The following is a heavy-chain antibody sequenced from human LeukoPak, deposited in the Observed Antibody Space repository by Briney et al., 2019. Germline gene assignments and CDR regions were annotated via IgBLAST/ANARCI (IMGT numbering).Heavy chain of an antibody. D-gene: IGHD4-17*01. CDR3: APDDYGDYGPWFDP. CDR1: GGTFSSYA. V-gene: IGHV1-69*04. CDR2: IIPILGIA. Sequence: ASVTVSFKASGGTFSSYAISWVRQAPGQGLEWMGRIIPILGIANYAQKFQGRVTITADKSTSTAYMELSSLRSEDTAVYYCAPDDYGDYGPWFDPWGQGTLVTVSS. J-gene: IGHJ5*02.